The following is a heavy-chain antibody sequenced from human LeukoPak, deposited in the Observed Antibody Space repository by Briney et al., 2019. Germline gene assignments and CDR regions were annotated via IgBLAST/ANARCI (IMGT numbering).Heavy chain of an antibody. D-gene: IGHD3-3*01. CDR3: ARGFLEWLFFDY. CDR2: ISAYNGNT. J-gene: IGHJ4*02. CDR1: GYTFTSYG. V-gene: IGHV1-18*01. Sequence: VASVKVSCTASGYTFTSYGISWVRQAPGQGLEWMGWISAYNGNTNYAQELQGRVTMTTDTSTSTAYMELRSLRSDDTAVYYCARGFLEWLFFDYWGQGTLVTVSS.